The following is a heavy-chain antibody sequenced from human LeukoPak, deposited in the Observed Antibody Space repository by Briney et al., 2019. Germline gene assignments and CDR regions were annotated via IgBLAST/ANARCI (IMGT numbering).Heavy chain of an antibody. V-gene: IGHV3-23*01. CDR2: ITGSGGST. Sequence: GGSLRLSCAASGFTFSSYAMTWVRQAPGKGLEWVSVITGSGGSTYYADSVKGRFTISRDNSKNTVYLQMNSLRAEDTAVCYCAKDRNRVDIVAASDYWGQGTLVTVSS. CDR1: GFTFSSYA. CDR3: AKDRNRVDIVAASDY. D-gene: IGHD5-12*01. J-gene: IGHJ4*02.